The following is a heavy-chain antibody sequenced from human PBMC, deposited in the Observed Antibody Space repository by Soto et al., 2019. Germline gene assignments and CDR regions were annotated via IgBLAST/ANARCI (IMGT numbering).Heavy chain of an antibody. D-gene: IGHD3-10*01. CDR3: ARVGPYGFSSAFDY. J-gene: IGHJ4*02. CDR1: GYTFTTFG. Sequence: ASVKVSCKASGYTFTTFGISWVRQAPGQGLEWMGWISAYTGNTNYAQRLQGRVTMTTDTSTNTAYMELRGLRSDDTAVYYCARVGPYGFSSAFDYWGQGTLVTVSS. CDR2: ISAYTGNT. V-gene: IGHV1-18*01.